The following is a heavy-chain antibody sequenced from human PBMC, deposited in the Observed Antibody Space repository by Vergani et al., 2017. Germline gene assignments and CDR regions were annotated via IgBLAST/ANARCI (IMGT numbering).Heavy chain of an antibody. D-gene: IGHD6-6*01. J-gene: IGHJ6*03. CDR1: GYSFTSYW. V-gene: IGHV5-51*03. CDR2: ISPGGSDT. CDR3: SRSGGSSVYYYYYMDV. Sequence: EVQLVQSGAEVKKPGESLKISCKGSGYSFTSYWIGWVRQMPGKGLEWMGIISPGGSDTRYSPSFQGQVTISADKSISTAYLQWSSLKASDTAMYYCSRSGGSSVYYYYYMDVWGKGTTVTVSS.